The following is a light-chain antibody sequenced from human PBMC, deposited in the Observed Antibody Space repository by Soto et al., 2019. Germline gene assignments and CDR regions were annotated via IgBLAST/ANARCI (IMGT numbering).Light chain of an antibody. V-gene: IGKV3-20*01. CDR3: QQYGSSLTWT. Sequence: EXVLTQSPGTXSXXPXXXTTXSCRXXXSVSSSYLAWYQQKPGQAPRLLIYGASSRATGIPDRFSGSGSGTDFTLTISRLEPEDFAVYYCQQYGSSLTWTFGQGTKVDIK. CDR1: XSVSSSY. CDR2: GAS. J-gene: IGKJ1*01.